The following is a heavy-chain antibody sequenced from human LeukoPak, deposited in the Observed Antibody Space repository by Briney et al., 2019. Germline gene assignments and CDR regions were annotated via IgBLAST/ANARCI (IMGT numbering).Heavy chain of an antibody. D-gene: IGHD6-19*01. J-gene: IGHJ4*02. CDR1: GGSFSGYY. V-gene: IGHV4-34*01. CDR2: INHSGST. Sequence: SETLSLTCAVYGGSFSGYYWSWIRQPPGKGLEWIGEINHSGSTNYNPSLKSRVTISVDTSKNQFSLKLSSVTAADTAVYYCARVRGAVAGYFDFWGQGTLVTVSS. CDR3: ARVRGAVAGYFDF.